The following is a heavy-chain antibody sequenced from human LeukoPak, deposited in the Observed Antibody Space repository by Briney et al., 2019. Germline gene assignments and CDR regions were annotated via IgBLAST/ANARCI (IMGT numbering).Heavy chain of an antibody. CDR2: ISDSGGST. D-gene: IGHD2-15*01. V-gene: IGHV3-64D*09. J-gene: IGHJ6*04. Sequence: GGSLRLSCSASGFSFSSYAMHWVRQAPGKGLEYVSAISDSGGSTYYADSVKGRFTISRDNSKNTLYLQMSRLRAEDTAVYFCVRGYSFGPYGMDVGGEGTTVTVSS. CDR3: VRGYSFGPYGMDV. CDR1: GFSFSSYA.